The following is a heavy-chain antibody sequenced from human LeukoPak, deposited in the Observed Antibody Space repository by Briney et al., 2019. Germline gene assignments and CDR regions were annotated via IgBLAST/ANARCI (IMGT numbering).Heavy chain of an antibody. CDR2: INPVNSDT. D-gene: IGHD6-25*01. V-gene: IGHV5-51*01. J-gene: IGHJ4*02. CDR3: ARHYSSAWFGY. CDR1: GSYFTTYW. Sequence: GASLQISCKGSGSYFTTYWIAWGRALPGKGLEWMGNINPVNSDTTYSPSFQGQVTISVDKSISTAYLQLSSLKASDTAMYYCARHYSSAWFGYWGQGSPVTVSS.